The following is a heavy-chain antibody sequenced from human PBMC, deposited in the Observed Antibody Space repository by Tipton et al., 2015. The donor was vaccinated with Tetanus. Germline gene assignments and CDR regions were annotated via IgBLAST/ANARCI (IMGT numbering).Heavy chain of an antibody. CDR2: IYYTGRT. Sequence: TLSLTCTVSGGSISNYYWSWIRQPPGKRLEWIGYIYYTGRTDHNPSLKSRVTISLDTSKNQFSLKLSSVTAADTAVYYCARTQGSALIDYWGQGTLVTVSS. CDR3: ARTQGSALIDY. CDR1: GGSISNYY. V-gene: IGHV4-59*01. J-gene: IGHJ4*02. D-gene: IGHD2-8*01.